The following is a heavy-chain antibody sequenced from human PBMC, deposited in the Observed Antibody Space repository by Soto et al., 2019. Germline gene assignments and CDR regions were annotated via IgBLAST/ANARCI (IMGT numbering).Heavy chain of an antibody. CDR1: GFSFRSSP. J-gene: IGHJ4*02. CDR3: XXXXXXXXXSATHDH. V-gene: IGHV3-23*01. Sequence: EVQLLESGGGLVQPGGSLRLSCAVSGFSFRSSPMSWVRRAPGKGLEWVSGINGGDDSKHYAEYVRGRFTITRDNSKXXXXXXXXXXXXXXXXXXXXXXXXXXXXXSATHDHWGQGTLVTVSS. CDR2: INGGDDSK.